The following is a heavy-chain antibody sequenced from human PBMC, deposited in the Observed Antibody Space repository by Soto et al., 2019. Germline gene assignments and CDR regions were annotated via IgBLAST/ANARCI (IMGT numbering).Heavy chain of an antibody. CDR1: EFTFRTYA. J-gene: IGHJ4*02. V-gene: IGHV3-23*01. D-gene: IGHD4-17*01. CDR3: AKDPTGDYIRAFDA. CDR2: ISLGGTKT. Sequence: EVQMSESGGGLVRPGGSLRLSCEGPEFTFRTYAMSWVRQAPGKGLEWVAGISLGGTKTMYADSVKGRFTIFKDNSKKTLYLQMNSLRAEDTARYYCAKDPTGDYIRAFDAWGQGALVIVSS.